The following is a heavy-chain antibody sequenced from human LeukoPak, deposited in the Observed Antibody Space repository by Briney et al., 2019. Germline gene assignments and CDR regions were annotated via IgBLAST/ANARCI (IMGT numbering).Heavy chain of an antibody. V-gene: IGHV3-30*02. CDR2: IRYDGSNK. CDR3: AKDSRYYDFWSGYSFDAFDI. CDR1: GFTFSSYG. Sequence: GGSLRLSCAASGFTFSSYGMHWVRQAPGKGLEWVAFIRYDGSNKYYADSVKGRFTISRDNSKNTLYLQMNSLRAEDTAVYYCAKDSRYYDFWSGYSFDAFDIWGQGTMVTASS. D-gene: IGHD3-3*01. J-gene: IGHJ3*02.